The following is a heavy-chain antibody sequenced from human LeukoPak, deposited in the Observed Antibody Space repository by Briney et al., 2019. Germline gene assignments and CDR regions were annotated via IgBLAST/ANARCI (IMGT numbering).Heavy chain of an antibody. CDR1: GFIFSSYS. CDR3: ARGFRGGEYYYYYYYMDV. Sequence: GGSLRLSCAASGFIFSSYSMNWVRQAPGKGLEWVSSISSSSSYIYYADSVKGRFTISRDNAKNSLYLQMNSLRAEDTAVYYCARGFRGGEYYYYYYYMDVWGKGTTVTVSS. J-gene: IGHJ6*03. CDR2: ISSSSSYI. D-gene: IGHD3-10*01. V-gene: IGHV3-21*01.